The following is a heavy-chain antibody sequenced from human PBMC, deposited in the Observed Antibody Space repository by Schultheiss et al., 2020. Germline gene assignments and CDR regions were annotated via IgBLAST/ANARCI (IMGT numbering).Heavy chain of an antibody. CDR2: IYPGDSDT. J-gene: IGHJ6*03. CDR3: ARMGLYYYYYYMDV. V-gene: IGHV5-51*01. CDR1: GYSFTSYW. Sequence: GGSLRLSCKGSGYSFTSYWIGWVRQMPGKGLEWMGIIYPGDSDTRYSPSFQGQVTISADKSISTAYLQWSSLKASDTAMYYCARMGLYYYYYYMDVWGKGTTVNVSS. D-gene: IGHD3-16*01.